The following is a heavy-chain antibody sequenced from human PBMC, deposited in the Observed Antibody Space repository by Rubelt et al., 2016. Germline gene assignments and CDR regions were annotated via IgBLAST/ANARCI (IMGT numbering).Heavy chain of an antibody. V-gene: IGHV4-34*01. Sequence: QVQLQQWGAGLLKPSETLSLTCAVYGGSFSGYYCTWIRQPPGKGLEWIGEIHPSGSTNYNPSHKRRVTISADTSKNQLSPRPGSVTPADTAISSCARRPPNSPISWGQGTLVSVSS. CDR1: GGSFSGYY. CDR3: ARRPPNSPIS. CDR2: IHPSGST. J-gene: IGHJ4*02. D-gene: IGHD2/OR15-2a*01.